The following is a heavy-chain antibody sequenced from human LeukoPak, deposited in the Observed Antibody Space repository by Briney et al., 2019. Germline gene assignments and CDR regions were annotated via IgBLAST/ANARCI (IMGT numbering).Heavy chain of an antibody. CDR3: ARGLWSDYDLGY. V-gene: IGHV4-34*01. D-gene: IGHD5-12*01. CDR2: INHSGST. CDR1: GGSFSGYY. Sequence: PSETLSLTCAVYGGSFSGYYWSWIRQPPGKGLEWIGEINHSGSTNYNPSLKSRVTISVDTSKNQFSLKLSSVTAADTAVYYCARGLWSDYDLGYWGQGTLVTVSS. J-gene: IGHJ4*02.